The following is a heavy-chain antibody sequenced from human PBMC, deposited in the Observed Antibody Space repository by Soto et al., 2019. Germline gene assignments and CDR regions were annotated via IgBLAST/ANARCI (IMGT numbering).Heavy chain of an antibody. CDR1: GGTFSSYA. CDR2: IIPIFGTA. V-gene: IGHV1-69*13. D-gene: IGHD1-7*01. Sequence: SVKVSCKASGGTFSSYAISWVRQAPGQGLEWMGWIIPIFGTANYAQKFQGRVTITADESTSTAYMELSSLRSEDTAVYYCARITGTTVYNPNMVFDYWGQGTLVTVSS. CDR3: ARITGTTVYNPNMVFDY. J-gene: IGHJ4*02.